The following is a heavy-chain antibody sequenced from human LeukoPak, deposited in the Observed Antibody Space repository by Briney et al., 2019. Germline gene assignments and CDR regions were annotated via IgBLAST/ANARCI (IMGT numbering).Heavy chain of an antibody. Sequence: GGSLRLSCAASGFTFSSYWMHWVRQAPGKGLVWVSRINSDGSSTSYADSVKGRFTISRDNSKNTLYLQMNSLRAEDTAVYYCASPLRYFDWLLAGPGDYWGQGTLVTVSS. D-gene: IGHD3-9*01. V-gene: IGHV3-74*01. CDR1: GFTFSSYW. J-gene: IGHJ4*02. CDR2: INSDGSST. CDR3: ASPLRYFDWLLAGPGDY.